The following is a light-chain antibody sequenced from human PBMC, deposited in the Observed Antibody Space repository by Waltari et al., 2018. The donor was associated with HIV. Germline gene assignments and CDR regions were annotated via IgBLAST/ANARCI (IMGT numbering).Light chain of an antibody. CDR3: LLYYGGGRPYV. CDR2: RTS. CDR1: PGAVTSDHY. J-gene: IGLJ1*01. V-gene: IGLV7-43*01. Sequence: QTVVTQEPSLTVSTGGTVTLPCASSPGAVTSDHYPTWFQQKPGQAPRVLIYRTSSKRSWTPARFSGSLLGGKAALTLSGVQPEDEAEYYCLLYYGGGRPYVFGTGTKVTVL.